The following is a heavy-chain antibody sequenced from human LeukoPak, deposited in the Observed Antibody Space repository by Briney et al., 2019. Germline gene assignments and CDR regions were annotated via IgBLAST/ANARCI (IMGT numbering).Heavy chain of an antibody. V-gene: IGHV3-53*01. CDR3: ARESPDRPGFDY. J-gene: IGHJ4*02. CDR1: GVTVNSNY. D-gene: IGHD6-6*01. Sequence: PGGSLRLSCEASGVTVNSNYMNWVRQAPGQGLEWGSVIYSGGSGVTTYYADSVKGRFAISRDSSKNTLYLQMNSLRAEDTAVYYCARESPDRPGFDYWGQGTLVTVSS. CDR2: IYSGGSGVTT.